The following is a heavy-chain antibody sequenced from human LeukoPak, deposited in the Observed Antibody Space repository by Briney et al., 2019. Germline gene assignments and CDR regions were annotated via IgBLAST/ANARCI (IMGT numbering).Heavy chain of an antibody. J-gene: IGHJ6*03. CDR2: IWYDGSNK. CDR1: GFTFSSYG. Sequence: GRSLRLSCAASGFTFSSYGMHWVRQAPGKGLEWVAVIWYDGSNKYYADSVKGRFTISRDNSKNTLYLQMNSLRAEDTAVYYCARVPIYDFWSGYWAEYYYYMDVWGKGTTVTVSS. CDR3: ARVPIYDFWSGYWAEYYYYMDV. D-gene: IGHD3-3*01. V-gene: IGHV3-33*01.